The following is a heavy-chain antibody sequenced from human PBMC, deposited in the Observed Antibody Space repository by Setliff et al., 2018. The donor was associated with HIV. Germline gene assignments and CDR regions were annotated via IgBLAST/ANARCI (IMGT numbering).Heavy chain of an antibody. Sequence: ASVKVSCKASGYSFTSYGISWVRQAPGQGLEWMGWISPYNGNTNYAQKLQGRITVTTDTSTNTAYMELRTLRSDDTAVYYCARVAYASLSSSWYLLDYYYYLDVWGKGTPVTVSS. CDR1: GYSFTSYG. V-gene: IGHV1-18*01. D-gene: IGHD6-13*01. CDR2: ISPYNGNT. CDR3: ARVAYASLSSSWYLLDYYYYLDV. J-gene: IGHJ6*03.